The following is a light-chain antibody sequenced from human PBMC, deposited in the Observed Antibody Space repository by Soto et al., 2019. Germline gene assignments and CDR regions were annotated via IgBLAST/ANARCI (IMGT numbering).Light chain of an antibody. V-gene: IGKV3D-15*01. CDR1: QSVSSSY. CDR2: DSS. CDR3: QQYKNWPRT. J-gene: IGKJ1*01. Sequence: EIVLTQSPGTLSLSPGERATLSCRSSQSVSSSYLAWYQQKPGQAPRLVIYDSSNRATGIPARFSGSGAGTEFTLTISSLQSEDFAVYYCQQYKNWPRTFGQGTKVDIK.